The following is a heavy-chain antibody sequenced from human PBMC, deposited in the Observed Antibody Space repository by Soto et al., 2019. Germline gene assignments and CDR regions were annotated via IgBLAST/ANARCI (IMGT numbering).Heavy chain of an antibody. CDR1: GGSFIGYY. V-gene: IGHV4-34*01. CDR3: ARGGEVAARQCNWFDP. J-gene: IGHJ5*02. CDR2: INHSGST. D-gene: IGHD2-15*01. Sequence: SETLSLTCAFYGGSFIGYYWSWIRQPPGKGLEWIGEINHSGSTNYNPSLKSRVTISVDTSKNQFSLKLSSVTAADTAVYYCARGGEVAARQCNWFDPWGQGTLVTV.